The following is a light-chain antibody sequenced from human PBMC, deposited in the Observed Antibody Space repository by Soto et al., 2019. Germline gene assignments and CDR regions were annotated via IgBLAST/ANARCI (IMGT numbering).Light chain of an antibody. CDR2: VNSDGSH. V-gene: IGLV4-69*01. J-gene: IGLJ3*02. CDR1: SGHSLYA. CDR3: QTWGAGIRV. Sequence: QSVLTQSPSASASLGASVKLTCTLSSGHSLYAIAWHQQQPEKGPRYLMKVNSDGSHIKGDEIPDRFSGSSSGTERYLIISSLQSEDEADYYCQTWGAGIRVFGGGTQLTVL.